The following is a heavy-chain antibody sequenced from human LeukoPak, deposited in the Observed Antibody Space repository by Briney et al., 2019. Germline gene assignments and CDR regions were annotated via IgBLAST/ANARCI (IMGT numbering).Heavy chain of an antibody. V-gene: IGHV4-38-2*01. CDR1: GYSIRSGYY. J-gene: IGHJ4*02. CDR3: ATNYGSGSYYILVY. D-gene: IGHD3-10*01. Sequence: SETLSLTCAVSGYSIRSGYYWGWIRQPPGKGLEWIGNIYHSGSTYYNPSLKSRVTISLDTSKNQFSLKLSSVTAADTAVYYCATNYGSGSYYILVYWGQGTLVTVSS. CDR2: IYHSGST.